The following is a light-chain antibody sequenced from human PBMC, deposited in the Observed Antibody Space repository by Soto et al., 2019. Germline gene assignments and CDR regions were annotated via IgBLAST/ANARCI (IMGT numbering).Light chain of an antibody. J-gene: IGLJ1*01. CDR3: SSYTSSSSLYV. Sequence: QSALTQPASVSGSPGQSITISCTGTSSDVGGYNYVSWYQQHPGTAPKLMIYEVSTRPSGLSNRFSGSKSGNTASLTISGLQAEDEADYYCSSYTSSSSLYVFGTGTKVTAL. V-gene: IGLV2-14*01. CDR1: SSDVGGYNY. CDR2: EVS.